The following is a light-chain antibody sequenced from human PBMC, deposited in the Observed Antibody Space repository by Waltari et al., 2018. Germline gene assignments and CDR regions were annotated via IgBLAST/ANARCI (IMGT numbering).Light chain of an antibody. J-gene: IGKJ1*01. CDR3: MQARQTPWT. Sequence: DIVMTQSRLLLSVTPGEPASISCRSSQSLLHSSGNTFLDGYLQKPGHSPQLLIYLVSNRASGVPDRFSGRGSGTDFTLKISRVEAEDVGVYFCMQARQTPWTFGQGTRVEIK. CDR1: QSLLHSSGNTF. CDR2: LVS. V-gene: IGKV2-28*01.